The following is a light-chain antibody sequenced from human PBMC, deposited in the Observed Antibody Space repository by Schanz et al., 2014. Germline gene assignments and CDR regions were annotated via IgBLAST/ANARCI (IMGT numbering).Light chain of an antibody. V-gene: IGKV1-39*01. CDR1: QSISSY. Sequence: DIQMTQSPSSLSASVGDRVTITCRASQSISSYLNWYQQKPGKAPKLLIYAASNLQSGVPSRFSGSGSGTDFILTISSLQPEDFATYYCQQSFVIPRTFGQGTKVEIK. CDR2: AAS. CDR3: QQSFVIPRT. J-gene: IGKJ1*01.